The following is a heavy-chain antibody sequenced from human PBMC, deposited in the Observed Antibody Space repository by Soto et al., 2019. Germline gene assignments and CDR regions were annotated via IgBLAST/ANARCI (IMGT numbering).Heavy chain of an antibody. CDR2: IKQDGSEK. Sequence: GGSLRLSCAASGFTFGSYWMSWVRQAPGKGLEWVANIKQDGSEKYYVASVKGRFTISRDNSKSTLYLQMNTLRAEDTALYYCVKTTMRRGAHAFDIWGQGTKVTVSS. V-gene: IGHV3-7*01. CDR1: GFTFGSYW. J-gene: IGHJ3*02. CDR3: VKTTMRRGAHAFDI. D-gene: IGHD3-10*01.